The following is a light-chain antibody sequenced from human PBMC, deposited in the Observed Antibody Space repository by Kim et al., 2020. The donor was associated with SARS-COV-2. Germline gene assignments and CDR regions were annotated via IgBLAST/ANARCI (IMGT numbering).Light chain of an antibody. CDR3: QQYNTWPF. CDR2: AAS. CDR1: QSVSSN. Sequence: SVSPGERATRSCRASQSVSSNLAWYQHKPGQAPRLLIYAASTRATGVSARFSGSGSGTEFTLTISSLQSEDFAVYYCQQYNTWPFFGPGTTVDIK. V-gene: IGKV3-15*01. J-gene: IGKJ3*01.